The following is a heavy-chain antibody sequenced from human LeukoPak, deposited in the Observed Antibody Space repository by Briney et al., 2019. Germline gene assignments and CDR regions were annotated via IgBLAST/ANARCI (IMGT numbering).Heavy chain of an antibody. V-gene: IGHV4-59*01. CDR2: IYYSGST. J-gene: IGHJ6*02. CDR1: GGSISSYY. D-gene: IGHD6-13*01. CDR3: ARDRAAAGRIYYYGMDV. Sequence: RTSETLSLTCTVSGGSISSYYWSWIRQPPGKGLEWIGYIYYSGSTNYNPSLKSRVTISVDTSKNQFSLKLSSVTAADTAVYYCARDRAAAGRIYYYGMDVWGQGTTVTVSS.